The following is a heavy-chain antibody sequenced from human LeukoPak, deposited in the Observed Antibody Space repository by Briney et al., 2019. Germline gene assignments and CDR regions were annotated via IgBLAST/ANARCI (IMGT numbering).Heavy chain of an antibody. Sequence: GGSLRLSCAASGFTFSSYAMSWVRQAPGKGLEWVSAISGSGGSTYYADSVKGRFTISRDNSKNTLYLQMNSLRAEDTAVYYCAKGRKGIAAAGTQYYFDYWGQGTPVTVSS. V-gene: IGHV3-23*01. J-gene: IGHJ4*02. CDR2: ISGSGGST. CDR3: AKGRKGIAAAGTQYYFDY. CDR1: GFTFSSYA. D-gene: IGHD6-13*01.